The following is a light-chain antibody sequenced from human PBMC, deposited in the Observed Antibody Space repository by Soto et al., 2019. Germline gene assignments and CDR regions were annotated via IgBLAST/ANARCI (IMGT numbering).Light chain of an antibody. J-gene: IGLJ2*01. CDR1: SRDVGGHDY. Sequence: QSALTQPPSASGSPGQSVTISCTGTSRDVGGHDYVSWYQQHPGKAPKLLIYEVTKRPSGVPDRFSGSKSGNTASLTVSGLQADDEDDYYCNSYVTGNSLIFGGGTKLTVL. CDR2: EVT. V-gene: IGLV2-8*01. CDR3: NSYVTGNSLI.